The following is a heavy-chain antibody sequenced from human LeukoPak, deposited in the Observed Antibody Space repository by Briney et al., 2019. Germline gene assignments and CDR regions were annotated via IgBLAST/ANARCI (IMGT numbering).Heavy chain of an antibody. V-gene: IGHV1-69*13. CDR2: IIPIFGTA. Sequence: GASVKVSCKASGGTFSSYAISWVRQAPGQGLEWMGGIIPIFGTANYAQKFQGRVTITADESTSTAYMELSSLRSEDTAVYYCARDSQAYYDFWSGYNNYYYGMDVWGQGTTVTVSS. D-gene: IGHD3-3*01. CDR3: ARDSQAYYDFWSGYNNYYYGMDV. J-gene: IGHJ6*02. CDR1: GGTFSSYA.